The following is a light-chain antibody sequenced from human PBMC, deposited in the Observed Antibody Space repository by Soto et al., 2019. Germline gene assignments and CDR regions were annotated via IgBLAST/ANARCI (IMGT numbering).Light chain of an antibody. CDR3: QQSFNSPGT. CDR1: QSIKFY. J-gene: IGKJ1*01. V-gene: IGKV1-39*01. Sequence: DIQLTQSPSSLSASVGDRVTITCRASQSIKFYLHWYQQKPGNAPKLLIYTVSNLQGGVPSRFSGSGSGTEFTLTISSLQPEDFATYYCQQSFNSPGTFGQGTKVDIK. CDR2: TVS.